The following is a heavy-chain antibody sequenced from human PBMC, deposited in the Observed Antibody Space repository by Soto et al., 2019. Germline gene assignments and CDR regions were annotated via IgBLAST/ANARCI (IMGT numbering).Heavy chain of an antibody. Sequence: SETLSLTCAVSGGSISSSNWWSWVRQPPGKGLEWIGEIYHSGSTNYNPSLKSRVTISVDKSKNQFSLKLSSVTAADTAVYYCARKDSSSWYTYFDYWGQGTLVTVSS. CDR1: GGSISSSNW. D-gene: IGHD6-13*01. CDR3: ARKDSSSWYTYFDY. CDR2: IYHSGST. J-gene: IGHJ4*02. V-gene: IGHV4-4*02.